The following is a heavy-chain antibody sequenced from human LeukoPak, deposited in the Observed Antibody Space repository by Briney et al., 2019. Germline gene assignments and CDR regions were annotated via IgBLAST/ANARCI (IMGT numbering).Heavy chain of an antibody. V-gene: IGHV4-61*08. CDR1: GGSISSGDYY. CDR3: ARILEGSGAAFDI. J-gene: IGHJ3*02. Sequence: PSQTLSLTCTVSGGSISSGDYYWSWIRQPPGKGLEWIAYIHYTGITNYNPFLKSRVTISLDTSKSQFSLKLNSVTAADTAFYYCARILEGSGAAFDIWGQGTMVTVSS. CDR2: IHYTGIT. D-gene: IGHD3-3*02.